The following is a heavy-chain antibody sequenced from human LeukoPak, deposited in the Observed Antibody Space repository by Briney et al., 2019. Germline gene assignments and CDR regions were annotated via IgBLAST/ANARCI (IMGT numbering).Heavy chain of an antibody. V-gene: IGHV3-13*04. CDR3: AGKGGGGNVDY. D-gene: IGHD4-23*01. CDR2: IDSVGDT. CDR1: GFTFSSYG. Sequence: GGALRLSCAASGFTFSSYGMHWVRQATGKGLEWVSDIDSVGDTNDLGSVKGRFSISRENTKKYLYLQMNSLRAGDTAVYYCAGKGGGGNVDYWGQGTLVTVSS. J-gene: IGHJ4*02.